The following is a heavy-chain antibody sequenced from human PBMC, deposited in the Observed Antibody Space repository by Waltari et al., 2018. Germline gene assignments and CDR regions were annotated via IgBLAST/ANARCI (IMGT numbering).Heavy chain of an antibody. V-gene: IGHV3-53*01. CDR2: IFSGGDT. Sequence: VQLVESGGDLIQPGGSLRLSCAASGFTVRNNYMAWVRQAPGKVLEWVSVIFSGGDTYYADSVKGRFTISRYSSRNTLHLQMNSLRVEDTSVYYCTRTLVPADPPRAMDVWGQGTVFSVSS. J-gene: IGHJ6*02. CDR3: TRTLVPADPPRAMDV. CDR1: GFTVRNNY. D-gene: IGHD2-2*01.